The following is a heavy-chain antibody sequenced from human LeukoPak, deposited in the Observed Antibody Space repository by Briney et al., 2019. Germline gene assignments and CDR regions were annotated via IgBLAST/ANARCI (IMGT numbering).Heavy chain of an antibody. Sequence: GGSLRLSCAASGFTFSSYWMSWVRQAPGKGREWVANIKQDGSEKYYVDSVKGRFTISRDNAKNSLYLQMNSLRAEDTAVYYCARDRGNYYDSSGSGAFDIWGQGTMVTVSS. CDR1: GFTFSSYW. D-gene: IGHD3-22*01. CDR2: IKQDGSEK. V-gene: IGHV3-7*01. J-gene: IGHJ3*02. CDR3: ARDRGNYYDSSGSGAFDI.